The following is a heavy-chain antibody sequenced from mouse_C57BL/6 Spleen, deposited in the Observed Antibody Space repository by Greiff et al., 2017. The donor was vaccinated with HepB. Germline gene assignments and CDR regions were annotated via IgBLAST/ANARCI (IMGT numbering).Heavy chain of an antibody. V-gene: IGHV1-50*01. D-gene: IGHD1-1*01. J-gene: IGHJ3*01. Sequence: QVQLKQPGAELVKPGASVKLSCKASGYTFTSYWMQWVKQRPGQGLEWIGEIDPSDSYTNYNQKFKGKATLTVDTSSSTAYMQLSSLTSEDSAVYYCARGSDGSSWFAYWGQGTLVTVSA. CDR1: GYTFTSYW. CDR2: IDPSDSYT. CDR3: ARGSDGSSWFAY.